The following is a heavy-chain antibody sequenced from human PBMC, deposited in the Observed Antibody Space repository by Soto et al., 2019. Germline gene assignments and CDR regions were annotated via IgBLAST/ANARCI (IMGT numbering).Heavy chain of an antibody. CDR2: ISGSGGST. CDR1: RFNLRSYA. J-gene: IGHJ4*02. Sequence: GGSLRLSCAASRFNLRSYAMTWVRQAPGKGLEWVSGISGSGGSTTYADSVKGRFTISRDNSKNTLYLQMNSLRADDTAVYYCAKALGLKQEGNFSFDFWGQGPLVTVSS. V-gene: IGHV3-23*01. CDR3: AKALGLKQEGNFSFDF.